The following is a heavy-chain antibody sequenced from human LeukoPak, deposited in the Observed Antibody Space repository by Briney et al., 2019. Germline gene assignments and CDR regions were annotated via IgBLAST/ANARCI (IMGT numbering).Heavy chain of an antibody. CDR2: IYYSGKT. CDR3: ARGAGWYPH. D-gene: IGHD6-19*01. J-gene: IGHJ3*01. V-gene: IGHV4-59*08. Sequence: PSETLSLTCTVSGGSISSDYWSWIRQSPEKGLEWIGYIYYSGKTNYNPSLRSRVTISVDTSKSQFSLKLSSVTAADTAVYYCARGAGWYPHWGQGTMVTVSS. CDR1: GGSISSDY.